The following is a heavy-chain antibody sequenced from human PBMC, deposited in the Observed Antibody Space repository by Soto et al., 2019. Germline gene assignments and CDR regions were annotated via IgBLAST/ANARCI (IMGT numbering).Heavy chain of an antibody. CDR3: ARDLSGNPGY. V-gene: IGHV1-18*01. CDR1: GYTFTNYG. CDR2: SNVYNGNT. J-gene: IGHJ4*02. Sequence: AAVKVSCKASGYTFTNYGISWVRQAPGQGLEWMGWSNVYNGNTKYAQKVQGRVTMTRDTSASTAYMELSSLRSDDTAVYYCARDLSGNPGYWGQGTLVTVSS. D-gene: IGHD2-15*01.